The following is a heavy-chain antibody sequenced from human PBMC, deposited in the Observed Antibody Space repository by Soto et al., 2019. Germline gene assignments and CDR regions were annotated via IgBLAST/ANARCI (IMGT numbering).Heavy chain of an antibody. CDR3: AKDRGFCSGGSCSPFDY. V-gene: IGHV3-30*18. CDR2: ISYDGSNK. J-gene: IGHJ4*02. D-gene: IGHD2-15*01. CDR1: GFTFSSYG. Sequence: QVQLVESGGGVVQPGRSLRLSCAASGFTFSSYGMHWVRQAPGKGLVWVAGISYDGSNKYYADSVKGRFIISRDNSKNTLFLQMNSLSAEGTALYYCAKDRGFCSGGSCSPFDYWGQATLVTVSS.